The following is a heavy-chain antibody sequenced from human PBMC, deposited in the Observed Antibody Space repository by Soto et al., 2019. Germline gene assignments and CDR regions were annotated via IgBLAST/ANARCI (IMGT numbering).Heavy chain of an antibody. V-gene: IGHV3-33*01. Sequence: QVQLVESGGDVVQPGRSLRLSCAASGFIFSSHGMHWVRQAPGKGLEWVAVIWDDGSNKYYADSVKGRFTISRDNSKNTLYLQRNSLSADDTALYYCASASPHPEPYDFDYWGQGTLVTVSS. CDR2: IWDDGSNK. D-gene: IGHD3-16*01. CDR1: GFIFSSHG. J-gene: IGHJ4*02. CDR3: ASASPHPEPYDFDY.